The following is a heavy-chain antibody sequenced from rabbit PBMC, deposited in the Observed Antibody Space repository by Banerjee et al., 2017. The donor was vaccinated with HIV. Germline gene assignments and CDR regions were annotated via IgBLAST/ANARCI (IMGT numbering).Heavy chain of an antibody. CDR3: LRRWHSTDL. V-gene: IGHV1S47*01. CDR1: GFDFSSYG. D-gene: IGHD7-1*01. CDR2: ITYGGSA. J-gene: IGHJ6*01. Sequence: QEQLVESGGGLVTLGGSLKLSCKASGFDFSSYGVSWVRQAPGKGLEWIGYITYGGSAYYASWVKGRFTISRDNAQNTVSLQLNSLTAADTATYFCLRRWHSTDLWGPGTLVTVS.